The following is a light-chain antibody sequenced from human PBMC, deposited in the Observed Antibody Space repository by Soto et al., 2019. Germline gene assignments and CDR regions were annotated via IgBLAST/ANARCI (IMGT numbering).Light chain of an antibody. CDR1: QSVNSN. CDR2: GAS. V-gene: IGKV3-15*01. CDR3: QEYNTWPWT. Sequence: ETVMTQSPATLSVSPWEIATLSCRASQSVNSNLAWYQQKLGQAPRVLIYGASTRATGSPDRFSGSGSGTEFILTISSLQSEDFAVYYCQEYNTWPWTIGQGTKVDIK. J-gene: IGKJ1*01.